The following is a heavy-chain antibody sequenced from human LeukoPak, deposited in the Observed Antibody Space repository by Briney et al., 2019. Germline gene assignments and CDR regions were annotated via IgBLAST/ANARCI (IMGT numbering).Heavy chain of an antibody. J-gene: IGHJ3*01. CDR1: GFTFSSHA. CDR3: AKEKAVARSSGWHAFDV. CDR2: VSPGGDKT. V-gene: IGHV3-23*01. Sequence: GGSLRLSCAASGFTFSSHAMSWARQAPGKGLQWVSAVSPGGDKTYYADSVKGRFTVSRDNSRNTLYLQMNSLRADDTAVYFCAKEKAVARSSGWHAFDVWGQGLLVTVS. D-gene: IGHD6-19*01.